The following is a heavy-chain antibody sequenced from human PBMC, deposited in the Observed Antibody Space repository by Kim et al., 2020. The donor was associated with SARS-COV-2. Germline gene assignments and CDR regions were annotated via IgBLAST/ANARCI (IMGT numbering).Heavy chain of an antibody. D-gene: IGHD6-13*01. V-gene: IGHV1-69*04. J-gene: IGHJ4*02. CDR1: GGTFSSYA. CDR2: IIPILGIA. Sequence: SVKVSCKASGGTFSSYAISWVRQAPGQGLEWMGRIIPILGIANYAQKFQGRVTITADKSTSTAYMELSSLRSEDTAVYYCARVAYSSSWYEYPNDYWGQGTLVTVSS. CDR3: ARVAYSSSWYEYPNDY.